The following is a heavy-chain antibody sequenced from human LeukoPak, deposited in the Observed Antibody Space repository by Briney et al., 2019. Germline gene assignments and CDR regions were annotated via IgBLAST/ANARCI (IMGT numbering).Heavy chain of an antibody. CDR2: ISSSSSYI. D-gene: IGHD2/OR15-2a*01. V-gene: IGHV3-21*01. CDR1: GFTFSSYS. J-gene: IGHJ4*02. Sequence: GGSLRLSCAASGFTFSSYSMNWVRQAPGKGLEWVSSISSSSSYIYYADSVKGRFTISRDNAKNSLYLQMNSLRVEDTAVYYCARGPGSGHFFDYWGQGTLVTVSS. CDR3: ARGPGSGHFFDY.